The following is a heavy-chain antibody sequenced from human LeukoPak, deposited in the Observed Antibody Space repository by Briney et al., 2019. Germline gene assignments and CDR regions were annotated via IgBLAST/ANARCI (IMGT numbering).Heavy chain of an antibody. CDR1: GGSISSYY. J-gene: IGHJ4*02. Sequence: SETLSLTCTVSGGSISSYYWSWIRQPPGKGLGWIGYIYYSGSTNYNPSLKSRVTISVDTSKNQFSLKLSSVTAEDTAVYYCARGSTYDFWSAYSHYYFDYWGQGTLVTVSS. V-gene: IGHV4-59*01. D-gene: IGHD3-3*01. CDR3: ARGSTYDFWSAYSHYYFDY. CDR2: IYYSGST.